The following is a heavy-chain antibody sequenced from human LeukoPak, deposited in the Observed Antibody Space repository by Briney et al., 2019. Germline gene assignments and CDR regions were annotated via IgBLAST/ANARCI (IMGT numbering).Heavy chain of an antibody. Sequence: SVKVSCKASGYTFTSYYMHWVRQAPGQGLEWMGGIIPIFGTANYAQKFQGRVTITADKSTSTAYMELSSLRSEDTAVYYCAKTPDILTGYSFDYWGQGTLVTVSS. CDR2: IIPIFGTA. CDR3: AKTPDILTGYSFDY. D-gene: IGHD3-9*01. CDR1: GYTFTSYY. J-gene: IGHJ4*02. V-gene: IGHV1-69*06.